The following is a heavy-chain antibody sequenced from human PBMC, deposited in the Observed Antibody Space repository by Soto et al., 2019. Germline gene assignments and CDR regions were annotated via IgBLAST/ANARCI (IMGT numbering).Heavy chain of an antibody. J-gene: IGHJ4*02. CDR3: ARDPGLAAAFDY. D-gene: IGHD6-13*01. Sequence: GGSLRLSCAASGFTFSSYGMHWVRQAPGKGLEWVAVIWYDGSNKYYADSVKGRFTISRDNSKNTLYLQMNSLRAEDTAVYYCARDPGLAAAFDYWGQGTLVTVSS. CDR2: IWYDGSNK. CDR1: GFTFSSYG. V-gene: IGHV3-33*01.